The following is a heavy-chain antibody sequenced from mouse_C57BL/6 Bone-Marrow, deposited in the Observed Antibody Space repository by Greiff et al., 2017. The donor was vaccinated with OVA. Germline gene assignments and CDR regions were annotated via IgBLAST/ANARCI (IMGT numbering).Heavy chain of an antibody. D-gene: IGHD1-1*01. Sequence: EVQVVESGGGLVQSGRSLRLSCATSGFTFSDFYMEWVRQAPGKGLEWIAASRNKANDYTTEYSASVKGRFIVSRDTSQSILYLQMNALRAEDTAIYYCARDAYYGSSSLNAMDYWGQGTSVTVSS. V-gene: IGHV7-1*01. J-gene: IGHJ4*01. CDR2: SRNKANDYTT. CDR1: GFTFSDFY. CDR3: ARDAYYGSSSLNAMDY.